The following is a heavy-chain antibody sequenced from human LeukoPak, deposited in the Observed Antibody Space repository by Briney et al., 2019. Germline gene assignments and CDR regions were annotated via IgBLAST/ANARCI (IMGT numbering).Heavy chain of an antibody. V-gene: IGHV4-59*01. CDR3: ARGLYSLGYCFDY. CDR2: VYYSGDT. J-gene: IGHJ4*02. CDR1: GGSMTYYY. D-gene: IGHD5-18*01. Sequence: SETLSLTCTVSGGSMTYYYWTWIRQAPGKGLGWIGFVYYSGDTNSNPSLKSRVTISVDTSKNQFSLKLSSVTAADTAVYYCARGLYSLGYCFDYWGRGTPVTVSS.